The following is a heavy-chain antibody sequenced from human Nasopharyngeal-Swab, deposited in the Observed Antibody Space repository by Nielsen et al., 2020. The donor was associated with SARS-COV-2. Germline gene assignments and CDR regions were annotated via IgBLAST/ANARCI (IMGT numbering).Heavy chain of an antibody. J-gene: IGHJ5*02. CDR2: IYPGNSDT. CDR1: GYSFANYW. D-gene: IGHD5-24*01. CDR3: ARRAARDGYNYEVDP. V-gene: IGHV5-51*01. Sequence: GESLKISCTGFGYSFANYWIGWVRRMPGKGLEWMGSIYPGNSDTRYSPAFHGRVTMSADKSINTAYLQWTSLRASDTAVYYCARRAARDGYNYEVDPWGQGTRVTVSS.